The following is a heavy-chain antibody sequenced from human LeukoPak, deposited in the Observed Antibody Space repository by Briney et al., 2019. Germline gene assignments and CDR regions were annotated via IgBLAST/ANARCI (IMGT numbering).Heavy chain of an antibody. V-gene: IGHV3-30*18. Sequence: GGSLRLSCAASGFTFSSYGMHWVRQAPGKGLEWVAFISYDGSNKYYADSVKGRFTISRDNSKNTLYLQMNSLRAEDTAVYYCVKTVTAVVGTDGPADYWGQGTLATVSS. CDR3: VKTVTAVVGTDGPADY. J-gene: IGHJ4*02. D-gene: IGHD6-19*01. CDR1: GFTFSSYG. CDR2: ISYDGSNK.